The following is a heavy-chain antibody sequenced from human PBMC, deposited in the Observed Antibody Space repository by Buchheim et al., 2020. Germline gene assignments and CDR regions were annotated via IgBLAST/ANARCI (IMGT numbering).Heavy chain of an antibody. D-gene: IGHD7-27*01. CDR2: INQDGTGK. Sequence: EVQLVESGGGLVQPGGSLRLSCAVSGFSLNNHWMTWVRQAPGKGLQWVANINQDGTGKYYVDAVKGRFTISRDGAKNSLYLQMNSLRVEDTAMYYCASWAGRDYCGQGTL. CDR1: GFSLNNHW. J-gene: IGHJ4*02. V-gene: IGHV3-7*01. CDR3: ASWAGRDY.